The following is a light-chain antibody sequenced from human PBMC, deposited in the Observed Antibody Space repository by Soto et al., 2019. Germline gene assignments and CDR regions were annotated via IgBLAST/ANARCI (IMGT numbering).Light chain of an antibody. CDR3: SSFTRYSTLV. V-gene: IGLV2-14*03. CDR2: DVN. Sequence: QSALTQPASVSGSPGQSITISCTGTSRDVGGYSYVSWYQQHPGKAPKLMIYDVNNRPSGDSDRFSGSKSGNTASLTISGLQAEDESNYYCSSFTRYSTLVFGGGTKLTVL. J-gene: IGLJ2*01. CDR1: SRDVGGYSY.